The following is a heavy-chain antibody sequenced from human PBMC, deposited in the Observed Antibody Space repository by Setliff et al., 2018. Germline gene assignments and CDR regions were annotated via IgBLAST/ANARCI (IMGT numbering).Heavy chain of an antibody. D-gene: IGHD6-6*01. CDR3: ALEYSNSSPTVYYYMDV. CDR2: IIPLFETT. V-gene: IGHV1-69*06. CDR1: GGIFNSFS. Sequence: GASVKVSCKASGGIFNSFSITWVRQAPGQGLEWMGRIIPLFETTNYVEKFQGRVTITVDKSTSTAYMELSRLTSEDTAVYYCALEYSNSSPTVYYYMDVWGKGTTVTVSS. J-gene: IGHJ6*03.